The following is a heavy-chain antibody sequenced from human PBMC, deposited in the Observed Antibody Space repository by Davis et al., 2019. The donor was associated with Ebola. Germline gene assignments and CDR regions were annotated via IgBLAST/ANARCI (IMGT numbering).Heavy chain of an antibody. V-gene: IGHV1-24*01. D-gene: IGHD3-22*01. Sequence: ASVKVSCKVSGYTLTELSMHWVRQAPGKGLEWMGGFDPEDGETIYAQKFQGRVTMTEDTSTDTAYMELSSLRSEDTAVYYCATDRTSDSSDAFDIWGQGTMVTVSS. CDR2: FDPEDGET. J-gene: IGHJ3*02. CDR3: ATDRTSDSSDAFDI. CDR1: GYTLTELS.